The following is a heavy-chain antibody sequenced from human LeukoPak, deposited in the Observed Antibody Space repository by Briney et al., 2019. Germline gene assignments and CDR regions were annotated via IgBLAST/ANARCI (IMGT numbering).Heavy chain of an antibody. CDR1: GFTFSSYS. CDR2: ISSSSSYI. D-gene: IGHD6-19*01. CDR3: ARVPGYSSGWYEFGDYCYYMDV. Sequence: GGSLRLSCAASGFTFSSYSMNWVRQAPGKGLEWVSSISSSSSYIYYADSVKGRFTISRDNAKNSLYLQMNSLRAEDTAVYYCARVPGYSSGWYEFGDYCYYMDVWGKGTTVTVSS. V-gene: IGHV3-21*01. J-gene: IGHJ6*03.